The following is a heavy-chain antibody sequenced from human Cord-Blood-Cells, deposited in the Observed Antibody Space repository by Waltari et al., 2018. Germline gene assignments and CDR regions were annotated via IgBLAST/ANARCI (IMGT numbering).Heavy chain of an antibody. D-gene: IGHD6-6*01. Sequence: EVQLVESGGGLVQPGGSLRLSCAASGFTFSSYEMNWVRQAPGKGLEWVSYISSSGSTIYYADSVKGRFTISRDNAKNSLYLQMNSLRAEDTAVYYCARAPNSSSNWFDPWGQGTLVTVSS. J-gene: IGHJ5*02. CDR2: ISSSGSTI. V-gene: IGHV3-48*03. CDR3: ARAPNSSSNWFDP. CDR1: GFTFSSYE.